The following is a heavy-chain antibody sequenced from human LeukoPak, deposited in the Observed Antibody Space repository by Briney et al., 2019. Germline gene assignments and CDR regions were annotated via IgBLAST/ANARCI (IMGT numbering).Heavy chain of an antibody. V-gene: IGHV4-39*01. CDR3: ARLRGTMIVVGGYYFDY. J-gene: IGHJ4*02. D-gene: IGHD3-22*01. CDR1: GGSISSYY. CDR2: IYYSGST. Sequence: PSETLSLTCTVSGGSISSYYWSWIRQPPGKGLEWIGSIYYSGSTCYNPSLKSRVTISVDTSKNQFPLKLSSVTAADTAVYYCARLRGTMIVVGGYYFDYWGQGTLVTVSS.